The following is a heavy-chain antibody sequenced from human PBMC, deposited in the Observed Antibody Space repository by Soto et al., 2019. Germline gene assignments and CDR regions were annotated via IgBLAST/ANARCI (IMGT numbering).Heavy chain of an antibody. Sequence: EVQLVESGGGLVQPGGSLRLSCAASGFTFSSYSMNWVRQAPGKGLEWVSYISSSSSTIYYADSVKGRFTISRDNAKNSLYLQMNSLRDEDPAVYYCARDRRSTILTGYYFRSDVWGKGTTVTVSS. D-gene: IGHD3-9*01. J-gene: IGHJ6*04. CDR1: GFTFSSYS. V-gene: IGHV3-48*02. CDR3: ARDRRSTILTGYYFRSDV. CDR2: ISSSSSTI.